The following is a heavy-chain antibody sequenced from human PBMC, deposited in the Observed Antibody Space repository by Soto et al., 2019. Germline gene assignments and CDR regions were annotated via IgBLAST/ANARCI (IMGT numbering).Heavy chain of an antibody. CDR2: ISYDGSNK. Sequence: PGGSLRLSCAASGFTFSSYAMHWVRQAPGKGLEWVAVISYDGSNKYYADSVKGRFTISRDNTKNTLYLQMNSLRAEDTAVYYCARDSGPGYSSSSRVYYYGMDVWGQGTTVTVSS. J-gene: IGHJ6*02. V-gene: IGHV3-30-3*01. D-gene: IGHD6-6*01. CDR1: GFTFSSYA. CDR3: ARDSGPGYSSSSRVYYYGMDV.